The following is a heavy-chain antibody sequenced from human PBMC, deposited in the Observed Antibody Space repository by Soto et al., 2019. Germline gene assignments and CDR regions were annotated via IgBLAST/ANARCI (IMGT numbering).Heavy chain of an antibody. CDR1: GGTFSSYT. J-gene: IGHJ4*02. Sequence: QVQLVQSGAEVKKPGSSVKVSCKASGGTFSSYTISWVRQAPGQGLEWMGRIIPILGIANYAQKFQGRVTITADKTTSTAYMDLSRLRSEDTAVYYCAMEYCSSTSCYRDYWGQGTLVTVSS. CDR3: AMEYCSSTSCYRDY. CDR2: IIPILGIA. D-gene: IGHD2-2*02. V-gene: IGHV1-69*02.